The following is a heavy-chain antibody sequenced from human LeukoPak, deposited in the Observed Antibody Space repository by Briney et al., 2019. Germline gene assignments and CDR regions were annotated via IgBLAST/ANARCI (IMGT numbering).Heavy chain of an antibody. CDR3: ARQASSTYYGPGGH. J-gene: IGHJ4*02. CDR1: GYSFTNYW. D-gene: IGHD4-17*01. Sequence: GESLKISCKGSGYSFTNYWIGWVRQMPGKGLKWMGIIYPGDSDTRYSPSFQGLVTFSVDKSISTAYLQWTSLKASDTAMYYCARQASSTYYGPGGHWGQGTLVTVSS. V-gene: IGHV5-51*01. CDR2: IYPGDSDT.